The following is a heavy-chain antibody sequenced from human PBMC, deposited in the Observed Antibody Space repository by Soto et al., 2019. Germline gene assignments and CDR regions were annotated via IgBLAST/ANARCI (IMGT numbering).Heavy chain of an antibody. CDR2: IIPIFGTA. J-gene: IGHJ3*02. D-gene: IGHD6-19*01. CDR1: GGTFSSYA. Sequence: SVKVSCKASGGTFSSYAISWVRQAPGQGLEWMGGIIPIFGTANYAQKFQGRVTITADESTSTAYMELSSLRSEDTAVYYCARVPPEAVAGHDAFDIWGQGTMVTV. CDR3: ARVPPEAVAGHDAFDI. V-gene: IGHV1-69*13.